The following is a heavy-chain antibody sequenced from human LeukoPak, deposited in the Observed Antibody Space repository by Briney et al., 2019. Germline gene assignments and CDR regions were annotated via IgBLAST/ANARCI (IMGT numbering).Heavy chain of an antibody. CDR1: GYTFTGYY. D-gene: IGHD5-24*01. Sequence: ASVKVSCKASGYTFTGYYMHWVRQAPGQGLEWMGWINPNSGGTNYAQKFQGRVTMTRDTSISTAYMELSRLRSEDTAVYYCARGGIDGYEDAFDIWGQGTMVTVSS. J-gene: IGHJ3*02. CDR3: ARGGIDGYEDAFDI. CDR2: INPNSGGT. V-gene: IGHV1-2*02.